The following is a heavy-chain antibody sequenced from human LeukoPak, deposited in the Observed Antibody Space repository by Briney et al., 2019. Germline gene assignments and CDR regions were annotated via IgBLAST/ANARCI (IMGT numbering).Heavy chain of an antibody. J-gene: IGHJ4*02. CDR2: IKQDGSAK. Sequence: GGSLRLSCAASGFSFSTTGMDWIRQAPGKGLEWVANIKQDGSAKHYVDSVRGRFTISRDNAKDSLYLQMNSLTVEDTAVYYCAKEGDWTHKYWSQGTLVTVYS. CDR3: AKEGDWTHKY. V-gene: IGHV3-7*03. CDR1: GFSFSTTG. D-gene: IGHD2-21*02.